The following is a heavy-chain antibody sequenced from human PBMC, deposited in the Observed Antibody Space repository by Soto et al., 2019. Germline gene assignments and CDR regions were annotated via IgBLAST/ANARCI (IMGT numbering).Heavy chain of an antibody. CDR3: ARVERGTATTVVDAFDI. J-gene: IGHJ3*02. CDR1: GGFVSSGNYY. V-gene: IGHV4-34*01. Sequence: QVQLQQWGAGLLKPSETLSLTCAVYGGFVSSGNYYWSWIRQPPGKGLEWIGEMSHSGGTHFNPSLRSRVTRSVVTSKNQFALKMRSVNAADTALYYCARVERGTATTVVDAFDIWGPGTMVTVSS. D-gene: IGHD1-1*01. CDR2: MSHSGGT.